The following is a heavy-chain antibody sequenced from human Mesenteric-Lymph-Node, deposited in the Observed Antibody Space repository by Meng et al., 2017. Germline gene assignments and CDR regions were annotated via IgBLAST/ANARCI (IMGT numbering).Heavy chain of an antibody. CDR2: ISGSGGST. V-gene: IGHV3-23*01. CDR1: GFTFSSYG. D-gene: IGHD4-17*01. CDR3: VSTVTPNFYYFDY. Sequence: EVQLLESGGGLVQPGGSLSLSCAASGFTFSSYGMIWVRQAPGKGLEWVSAISGSGGSTYYADSVKGRFTISRDNSKNTLYLQMNSLRAEDTAVYYCVSTVTPNFYYFDYWGQGTLVTVSS. J-gene: IGHJ4*02.